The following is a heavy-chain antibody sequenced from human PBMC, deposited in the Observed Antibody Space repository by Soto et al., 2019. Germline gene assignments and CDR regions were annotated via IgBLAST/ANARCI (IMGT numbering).Heavy chain of an antibody. V-gene: IGHV1-8*01. Sequence: QVQLVQSGAEVKKPGASVKVSCKASGYTFTSYDINWVRQATGQGLEWMGWMNPNSGNTGYAQRFQGRVTMTRNTSISTGHKGVSQLETEDTAGDFRARGVGANRSDYWGQGTLVTVSS. D-gene: IGHD1-26*01. J-gene: IGHJ4*02. CDR2: MNPNSGNT. CDR1: GYTFTSYD. CDR3: ARGVGANRSDY.